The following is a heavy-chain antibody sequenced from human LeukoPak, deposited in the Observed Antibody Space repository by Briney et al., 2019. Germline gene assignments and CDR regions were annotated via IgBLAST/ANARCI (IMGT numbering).Heavy chain of an antibody. CDR1: GFTFSDYY. CDR3: AIDGYSSSWYWFYY. CDR2: ISSSSSYT. V-gene: IGHV3-11*06. Sequence: GGSLRLSCAASGFTFSDYYMSWIRQAPGKGLEWVSYISSSSSYTNYADSVKGRFTISRDNAKNSLYLQMNSLRAEDTAVYYCAIDGYSSSWYWFYYWGQGTLVTVSS. J-gene: IGHJ4*02. D-gene: IGHD6-13*01.